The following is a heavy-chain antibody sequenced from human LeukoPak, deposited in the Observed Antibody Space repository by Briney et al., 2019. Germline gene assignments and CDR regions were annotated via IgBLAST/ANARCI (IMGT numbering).Heavy chain of an antibody. J-gene: IGHJ4*02. CDR3: ARAQAGLGFDY. CDR2: INHSGST. CDR1: GGSSSGYY. Sequence: SETLSLTCAVYGGSSSGYYWSWIRQPPGKGLEWIGEINHSGSTNYNPSLKSRVTISVDTSKNQFSLKLSSVTAADTAVYYCARAQAGLGFDYWGQGTLVTVSS. D-gene: IGHD6-19*01. V-gene: IGHV4-34*01.